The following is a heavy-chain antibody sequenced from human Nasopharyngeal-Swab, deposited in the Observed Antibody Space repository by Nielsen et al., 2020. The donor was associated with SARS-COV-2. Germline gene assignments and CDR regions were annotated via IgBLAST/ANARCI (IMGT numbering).Heavy chain of an antibody. CDR3: AREGFGGRQH. CDR2: FNPSGDSI. D-gene: IGHD3-16*01. Sequence: ASVKVSCKASGYIFTSYYLHWVRQAPGQGLEWTGIFNPSGDSISFAQKFRGRVSMHRDTSTSTVYMELSSLRSQDTAVYYCAREGFGGRQHWGQGTLVTVSS. V-gene: IGHV1-46*01. CDR1: GYIFTSYY. J-gene: IGHJ1*01.